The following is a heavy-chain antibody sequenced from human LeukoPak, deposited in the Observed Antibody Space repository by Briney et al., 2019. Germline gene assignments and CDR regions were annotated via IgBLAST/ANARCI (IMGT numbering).Heavy chain of an antibody. V-gene: IGHV3-21*01. D-gene: IGHD5-12*01. CDR3: AIFGGYSGYDLFDY. Sequence: KPGGSLRLSCAASGFTFSSYTINWVRQAPGRGLEWVSSISSDGSFIFYGDSVRGRFTISRDNAKNSVYLQMKSLSADDTAVYYYAIFGGYSGYDLFDYWGQGALVTVSS. CDR1: GFTFSSYT. CDR2: ISSDGSFI. J-gene: IGHJ4*02.